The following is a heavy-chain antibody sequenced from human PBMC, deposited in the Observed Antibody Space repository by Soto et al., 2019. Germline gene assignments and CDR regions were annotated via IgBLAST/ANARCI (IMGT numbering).Heavy chain of an antibody. Sequence: QVQLVQSGAEVKKPGSSVKVSCKASGGTFSSYAISWVRRAPGQGLEWMGGIIPIFGTANYAQKFQGRVTTTADKSTSTAYMELSSLRSEDTAVYYCASLARSLTSYYFDYWGQGTLVTVSS. CDR1: GGTFSSYA. CDR3: ASLARSLTSYYFDY. V-gene: IGHV1-69*06. J-gene: IGHJ4*02. D-gene: IGHD6-6*01. CDR2: IIPIFGTA.